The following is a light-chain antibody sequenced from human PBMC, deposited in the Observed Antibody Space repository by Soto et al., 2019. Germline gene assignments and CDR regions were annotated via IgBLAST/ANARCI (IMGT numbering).Light chain of an antibody. CDR2: AAS. V-gene: IGKV1-39*01. Sequence: DIQMTQSPSSLSASVGDRVTITCRASQSISSYLNWYQQKPGKAPKLLIYAASSLQSGVPSRFSGSGSGTDFTLTISSLQPEDFATYYCQQLYSFPLTFGGG. CDR1: QSISSY. J-gene: IGKJ4*01. CDR3: QQLYSFPLT.